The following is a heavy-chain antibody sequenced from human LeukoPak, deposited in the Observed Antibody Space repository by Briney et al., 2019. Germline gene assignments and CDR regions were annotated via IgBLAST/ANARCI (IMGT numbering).Heavy chain of an antibody. CDR3: AKGLERESRLDS. CDR1: GFSINTYT. V-gene: IGHV3-23*01. Sequence: PGGSLRLSCDASGFSINTYTMYWVRQAPGQGLEWVSGIRNSDGMTYYADSVRGRFTISTDNSKNTLYPQMNSLRAEDTALYYCAKGLERESRLDSWGQGTLVTVSS. J-gene: IGHJ4*02. D-gene: IGHD1-1*01. CDR2: IRNSDGMT.